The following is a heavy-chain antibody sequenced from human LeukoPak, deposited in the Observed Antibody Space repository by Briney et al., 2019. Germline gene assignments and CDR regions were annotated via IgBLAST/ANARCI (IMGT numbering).Heavy chain of an antibody. D-gene: IGHD3-22*01. J-gene: IGHJ4*02. Sequence: GGSLRLSCAASGFTFSSYAMHWVRQAPGKGLEWVAVISYDGSNKYYADSVKGRFTISRDNSKNTLYLQMNSLRAEDTAVYYCARDIVSYDSYWGQGTLVTVSS. CDR3: ARDIVSYDSY. CDR1: GFTFSSYA. V-gene: IGHV3-30*04. CDR2: ISYDGSNK.